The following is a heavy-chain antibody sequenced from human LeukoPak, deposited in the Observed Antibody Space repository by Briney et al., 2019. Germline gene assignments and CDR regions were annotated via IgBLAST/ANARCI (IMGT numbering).Heavy chain of an antibody. CDR1: GFTFSSYA. Sequence: GRSLRLSCAASGFTFSSYAMHWVRQASGKGLEWVAVISYDGSNKYYADSVKGRFTISRDNSKNTLYLQMNSLRAEDTAVYYCARDYGSGSPNYWGQGTLVTVSS. D-gene: IGHD3-10*01. V-gene: IGHV3-30*04. CDR2: ISYDGSNK. CDR3: ARDYGSGSPNY. J-gene: IGHJ4*02.